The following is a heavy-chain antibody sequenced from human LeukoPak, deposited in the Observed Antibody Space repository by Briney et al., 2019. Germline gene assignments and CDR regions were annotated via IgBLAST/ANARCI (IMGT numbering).Heavy chain of an antibody. V-gene: IGHV4-34*01. D-gene: IGHD6-13*01. Sequence: SQTLSPTCAVYGGSFSGYYWSWIRQPPGKGLGWIGEINHSGSTNYNPSLKSRVTISVDTSKNQFSLKLSSVTVADTAVYYCARASSSWFRKFDYWGQGTLVTVSS. CDR2: INHSGST. CDR1: GGSFSGYY. CDR3: ARASSSWFRKFDY. J-gene: IGHJ4*02.